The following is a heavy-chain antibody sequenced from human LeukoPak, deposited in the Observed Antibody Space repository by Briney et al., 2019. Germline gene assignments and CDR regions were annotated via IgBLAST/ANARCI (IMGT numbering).Heavy chain of an antibody. CDR2: ISGSGGST. D-gene: IGHD3-22*01. CDR1: GFTFSSYA. Sequence: GGSLRLSCAASGFTFSSYAMSWVRQTPGKGLEWVSAISGSGGSTYYADSVKGRFTISRDNSKNTLYLQMNSLRAEDTAVYYCAKDYPSRTLDYYDSSRAFDIWGQGTMVTVSS. V-gene: IGHV3-23*01. J-gene: IGHJ3*02. CDR3: AKDYPSRTLDYYDSSRAFDI.